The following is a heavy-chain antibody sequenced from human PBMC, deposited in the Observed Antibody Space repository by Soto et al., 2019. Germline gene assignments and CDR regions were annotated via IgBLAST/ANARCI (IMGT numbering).Heavy chain of an antibody. D-gene: IGHD6-19*01. CDR1: GFTFSSYA. CDR2: ISVRGGSK. Sequence: EVQLLESGGGLVQPGGSLRLSCAASGFTFSSYAMSWVRQAPGKGLEWVSAISVRGGSKYYADSVKGRFPISRDNSKNTLYRQMNSLRAEDTAVYYCARRSSGWYFDYWGQGTLVTVSS. J-gene: IGHJ4*02. V-gene: IGHV3-23*01. CDR3: ARRSSGWYFDY.